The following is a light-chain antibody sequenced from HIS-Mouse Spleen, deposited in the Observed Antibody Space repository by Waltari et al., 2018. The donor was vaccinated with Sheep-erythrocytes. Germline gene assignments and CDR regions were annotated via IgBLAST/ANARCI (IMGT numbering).Light chain of an antibody. CDR2: KVS. J-gene: IGKJ4*01. Sequence: DVVMTQSPLSLPVTLGQPASISCRSSQSLVHSDGNTYLNWFQQRTGTSPRSLIYKVSNRDSGVPDRFSGSGSGTDFTLKISRVETEDVGVYYCMQGTHWPPTFGGGTKVEIK. CDR3: MQGTHWPPT. CDR1: QSLVHSDGNTY. V-gene: IGKV2-30*02.